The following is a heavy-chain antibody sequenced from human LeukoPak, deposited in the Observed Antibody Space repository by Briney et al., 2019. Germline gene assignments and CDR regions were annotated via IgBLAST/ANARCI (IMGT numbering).Heavy chain of an antibody. V-gene: IGHV1-69*04. D-gene: IGHD4-23*01. CDR2: IIPILGIA. J-gene: IGHJ4*02. CDR3: ARDYYGGNSGGGY. Sequence: SVKVSCKASGYTFTGYYMHWVRQAPGQGLEWMGRIIPILGIANYAQKFQGRVTITADKSTSTAYMELSSLRSEDTAVYYCARDYYGGNSGGGYWGQGTLVTVSS. CDR1: GYTFTGYY.